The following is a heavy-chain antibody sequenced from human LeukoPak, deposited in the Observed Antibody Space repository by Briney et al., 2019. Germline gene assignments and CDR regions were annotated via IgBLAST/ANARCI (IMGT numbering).Heavy chain of an antibody. V-gene: IGHV3-23*01. Sequence: GGSLRLSCAASGFSFSAYGMNWVRQAPGKGLEWVSAIGGSGATTYYADSVRGRFTISRDNSKNTMYLQMSSLRAENTAIYYCAKSLFTSATGTGRAFHIWGQGTRVTVSS. J-gene: IGHJ3*02. CDR2: IGGSGATT. D-gene: IGHD1-1*01. CDR3: AKSLFTSATGTGRAFHI. CDR1: GFSFSAYG.